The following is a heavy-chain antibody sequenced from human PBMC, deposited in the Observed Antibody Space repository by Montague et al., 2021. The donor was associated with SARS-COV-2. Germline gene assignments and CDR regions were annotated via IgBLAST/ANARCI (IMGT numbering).Heavy chain of an antibody. CDR2: VNGDGSTT. Sequence: SLRLSCAASGFTLSNYWMYWVRQAPGKGLVWVSRVNGDGSTTFYADSVRGRFTVSRDDAKNTLYLQMNSLRAEDTAVYYCARGLYENSTYFGHWGQGTLVTVSS. CDR3: ARGLYENSTYFGH. D-gene: IGHD2/OR15-2a*01. V-gene: IGHV3-74*01. CDR1: GFTLSNYW. J-gene: IGHJ4*02.